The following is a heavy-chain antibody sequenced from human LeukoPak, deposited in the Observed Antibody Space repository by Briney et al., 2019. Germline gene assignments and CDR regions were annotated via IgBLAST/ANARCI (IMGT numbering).Heavy chain of an antibody. J-gene: IGHJ4*02. V-gene: IGHV4-39*07. D-gene: IGHD6-19*01. Sequence: SETLSLTCTVSGDSIISNNYYWGWIRQPPGKGLEWVGNIYYSGTTYYNPSLKSRVTISVDTSKNQFSLKLSSVTAADTAVYYCAREKLAVAGTLDYWGQGTLVTVSS. CDR2: IYYSGTT. CDR3: AREKLAVAGTLDY. CDR1: GDSIISNNYY.